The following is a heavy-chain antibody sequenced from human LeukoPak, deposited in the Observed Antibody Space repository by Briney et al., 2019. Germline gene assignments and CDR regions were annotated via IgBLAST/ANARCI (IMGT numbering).Heavy chain of an antibody. D-gene: IGHD2-8*01. V-gene: IGHV5-51*01. CDR3: TRKGYAFDY. J-gene: IGHJ4*02. CDR2: IYPGDSDT. Sequence: GESLKISCKVSGYIFTSYWFGWVRQMPGKGLEWMGIIYPGDSDTRYSPSFQGQVTISVDKSISTAYLQWSSLKASDTAMYYCTRKGYAFDYWGPGTLVTVSS. CDR1: GYIFTSYW.